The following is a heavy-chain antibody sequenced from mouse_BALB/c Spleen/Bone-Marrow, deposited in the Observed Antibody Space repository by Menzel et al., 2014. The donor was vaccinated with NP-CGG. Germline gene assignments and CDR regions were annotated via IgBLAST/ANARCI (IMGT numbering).Heavy chain of an antibody. CDR3: AREGTYYAYFDY. D-gene: IGHD1-1*01. CDR2: INPSIGYT. J-gene: IGHJ2*01. CDR1: GYIFTSYT. Sequence: QVQLQQSAAELARPGASVKLSCKASGYIFTSYTIQWIKQRPGQGLEWIGYINPSIGYTEYNQKFKDKTTLTADTSSSTTYMQLSSLTSEDSAVHYCAREGTYYAYFDYWGQGTTLTVSS. V-gene: IGHV1-4*02.